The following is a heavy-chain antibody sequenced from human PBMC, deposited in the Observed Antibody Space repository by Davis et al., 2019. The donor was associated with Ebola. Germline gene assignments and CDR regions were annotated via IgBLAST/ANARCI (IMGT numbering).Heavy chain of an antibody. D-gene: IGHD6-19*01. Sequence: MPSETLSLTCTVSGGSTSSYYWSWIRQPPGKGLEWIGSIYYSGSTYYNPSLKSRVTISVDTSKNQFSLKLSSVTAADTAVYYCARLTSPSGWYGPHFDYWGQGTLVTVSS. CDR2: IYYSGST. V-gene: IGHV4-59*08. CDR3: ARLTSPSGWYGPHFDY. CDR1: GGSTSSYY. J-gene: IGHJ4*02.